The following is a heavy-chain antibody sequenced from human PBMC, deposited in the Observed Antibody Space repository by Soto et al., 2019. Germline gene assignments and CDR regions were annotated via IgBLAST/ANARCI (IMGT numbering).Heavy chain of an antibody. CDR2: IYYSGST. Sequence: SGTLALTCTVSGGSISSSSNYWGWIRQPPGKGLEWIGSIYYSGSTYYNPSLKSRVTISVDTSKNQFSLKLSSVTAADTAVYHCARHNPIPDSSGWYGWFDPWGQGTLVTVSS. J-gene: IGHJ5*02. CDR3: ARHNPIPDSSGWYGWFDP. V-gene: IGHV4-39*01. D-gene: IGHD6-19*01. CDR1: GGSISSSSNY.